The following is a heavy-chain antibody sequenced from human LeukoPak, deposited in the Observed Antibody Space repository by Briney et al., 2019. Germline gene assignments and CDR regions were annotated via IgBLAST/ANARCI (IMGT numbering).Heavy chain of an antibody. CDR3: AKDRNSEGGAAKNY. V-gene: IGHV3-23*01. CDR2: ISGSGGST. CDR1: EFSFSSYA. J-gene: IGHJ4*02. D-gene: IGHD1-26*01. Sequence: GGSLRLSCAASEFSFSSYAMSWVRQAPGKGLEWVSAISGSGGSTYYADSVKGRFTISRDNSKSTLFLQMNSLRAEDTAVYYCAKDRNSEGGAAKNYWGQGTLVTVSS.